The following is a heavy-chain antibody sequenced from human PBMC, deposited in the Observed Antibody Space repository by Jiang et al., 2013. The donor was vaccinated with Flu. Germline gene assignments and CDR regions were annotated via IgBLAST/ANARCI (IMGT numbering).Heavy chain of an antibody. CDR1: GFTFSSYA. Sequence: AASGFTFSSYAMSWVRQAPGKGLEWVSAISGSGGSTYYADSVKGRFTISRDNSKNTLYLQMNSLRAEDTAVYYCAKDRFSSTSCPNWFDPWGQGTLVTVSS. CDR3: AKDRFSSTSCPNWFDP. D-gene: IGHD2-2*01. CDR2: ISGSGGST. V-gene: IGHV3-23*01. J-gene: IGHJ5*02.